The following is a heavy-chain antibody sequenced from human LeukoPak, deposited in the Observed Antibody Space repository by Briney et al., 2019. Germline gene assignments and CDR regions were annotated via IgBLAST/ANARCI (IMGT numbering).Heavy chain of an antibody. D-gene: IGHD2-15*01. J-gene: IGHJ4*02. CDR3: ATVRDIVVGGGPYYFDY. V-gene: IGHV1-2*02. CDR2: INPHNGDT. Sequence: VSVKVSCKASGYTFIVYYLHWVRQAPGQGLEWMGWINPHNGDTNYAQKFQGRVTMTRDTSITTAYMELSRLKSDDTAVYYCATVRDIVVGGGPYYFDYWGQGTLVTVSS. CDR1: GYTFIVYY.